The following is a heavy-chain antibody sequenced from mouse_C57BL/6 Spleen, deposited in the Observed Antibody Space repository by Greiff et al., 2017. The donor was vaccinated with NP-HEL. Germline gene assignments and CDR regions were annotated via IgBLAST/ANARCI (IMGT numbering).Heavy chain of an antibody. J-gene: IGHJ4*01. D-gene: IGHD2-4*01. CDR3: ARGRIYYDYDYAMDY. CDR1: GYAFSSSW. Sequence: VQLVESGPELVKPGASVKISCKASGYAFSSSWMNWVKQRPGKGLEWIGRIYPGDGDTNYNGKFKGKATLTADKSSSTAYMQLSSLTSEDSAVYFCARGRIYYDYDYAMDYWGQGTSVTVSS. CDR2: IYPGDGDT. V-gene: IGHV1-82*01.